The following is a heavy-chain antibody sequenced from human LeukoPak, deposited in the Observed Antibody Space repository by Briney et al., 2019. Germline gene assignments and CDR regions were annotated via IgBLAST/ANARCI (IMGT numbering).Heavy chain of an antibody. D-gene: IGHD3/OR15-3a*01. V-gene: IGHV4-59*01. CDR2: IYYSGST. CDR3: ARPFQSGWSGRYFDL. Sequence: SETLSLTCTVSGGSITNYYWTWIRQPPGKGLEWIGYIYYSGSTNYNPSLKSRITISLDTSKNQFSLRLSSVTAADTAVYYCARPFQSGWSGRYFDLWGRGTLVTVSS. J-gene: IGHJ2*01. CDR1: GGSITNYY.